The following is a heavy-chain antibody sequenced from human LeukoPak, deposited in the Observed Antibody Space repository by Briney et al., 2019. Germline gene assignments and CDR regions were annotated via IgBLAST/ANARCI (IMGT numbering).Heavy chain of an antibody. CDR1: GYTFTSYG. V-gene: IGHV1-18*01. Sequence: ASVTVSCKASGYTFTSYGISWVRQAPGQGLEWVGWISAYNGNTNYAQKLQGRVTMTTDTSTSTAYMELRSLRSDDTAVYYCARVPGFPYGDSTYYYYGMDVWGQGTTVTVSS. D-gene: IGHD4-17*01. CDR2: ISAYNGNT. CDR3: ARVPGFPYGDSTYYYYGMDV. J-gene: IGHJ6*02.